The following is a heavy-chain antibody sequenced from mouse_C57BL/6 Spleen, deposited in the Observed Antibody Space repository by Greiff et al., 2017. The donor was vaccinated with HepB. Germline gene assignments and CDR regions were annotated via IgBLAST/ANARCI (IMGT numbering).Heavy chain of an antibody. CDR2: INPNNGGT. J-gene: IGHJ4*01. D-gene: IGHD3-3*01. CDR1: GYTFTDYN. V-gene: IGHV1-22*01. CDR3: ARRAIYAMYY. Sequence: EVKLMESGPELVKPGASVKMSCKASGYTFTDYNMHWVKQSHGKSLEWIGYINPNNGGTSYNQKFKGKATLTVNKSSSTAYMELRSLTSEDSAVYYCARRAIYAMYYWGQGTSVTVSS.